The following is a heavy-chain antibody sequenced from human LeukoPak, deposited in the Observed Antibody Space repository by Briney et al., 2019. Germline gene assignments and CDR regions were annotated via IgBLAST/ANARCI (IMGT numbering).Heavy chain of an antibody. CDR3: ASGYYDFWSGSIPGAFDI. J-gene: IGHJ3*02. V-gene: IGHV3-33*01. CDR2: IWYDGSNK. CDR1: GFTFSSYG. D-gene: IGHD3-3*01. Sequence: GRSLRLSCAASGFTFSSYGMHWVRQAPGKGLEWVAVIWYDGSNKYYADSVKGRFTISRDNSKTTLYLQMNSLRAEDTAVYYCASGYYDFWSGSIPGAFDIWGQGTMVTVSS.